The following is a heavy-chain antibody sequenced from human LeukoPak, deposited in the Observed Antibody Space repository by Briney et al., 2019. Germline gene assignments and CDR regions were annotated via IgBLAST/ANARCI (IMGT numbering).Heavy chain of an antibody. V-gene: IGHV3-30*02. J-gene: IGHJ3*02. CDR3: AKGTLEYYYDSSGRPDAFDI. Sequence: GGSLRLSCAASGFTFSIYGMHWVRQAPGKGLEWVAFIRYDGSNKYYADSVKGRFTISRDNSKNTLYLQMNSLRAEDTAVYYCAKGTLEYYYDSSGRPDAFDIWGQGTMVTVSS. CDR2: IRYDGSNK. CDR1: GFTFSIYG. D-gene: IGHD3-22*01.